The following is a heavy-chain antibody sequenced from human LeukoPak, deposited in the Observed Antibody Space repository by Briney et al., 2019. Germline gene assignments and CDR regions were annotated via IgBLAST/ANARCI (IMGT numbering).Heavy chain of an antibody. CDR2: ISTSSSYI. CDR3: TRGYWFDS. V-gene: IGHV3-21*01. J-gene: IGHJ5*01. CDR1: GFIFSSST. Sequence: GGSLRLSCTTSGFIFSSSTMNWVRQAPGKGLEWVSTISTSSSYIYYADSVRGRFTISRDNAKSSFYLQMNSRRAEDTAVYYCTRGYWFDSWGQGILVTVSS.